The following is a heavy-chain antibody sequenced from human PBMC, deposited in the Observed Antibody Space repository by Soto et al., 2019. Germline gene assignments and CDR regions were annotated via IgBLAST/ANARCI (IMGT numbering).Heavy chain of an antibody. Sequence: RASVKVSCKASGYTFTSYGISWVRQAPGQGLEWMGWISAYNGNTNYAQKLQGRVTMTTDTSTSTAYMELRSLRSDDTAVYYCARDRVKHIVVVTAPPADYWGQGTLVTVSS. D-gene: IGHD2-21*02. V-gene: IGHV1-18*01. CDR2: ISAYNGNT. CDR3: ARDRVKHIVVVTAPPADY. J-gene: IGHJ4*02. CDR1: GYTFTSYG.